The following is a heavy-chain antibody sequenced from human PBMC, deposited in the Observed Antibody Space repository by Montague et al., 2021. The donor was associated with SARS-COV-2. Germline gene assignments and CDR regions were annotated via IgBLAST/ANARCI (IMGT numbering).Heavy chain of an antibody. D-gene: IGHD3-22*01. Sequence: SETLSLTCTVSGGSISSSSYYWGWIRQPPGKGLEWIGSIYYSGGTYYNPSLKSRVTISVDTSKNQFSLKLSSVTAADTAVYFCAKKKYYYDSGALYGWFDPWGQGALVTVSS. J-gene: IGHJ5*02. CDR2: IYYSGGT. CDR3: AKKKYYYDSGALYGWFDP. CDR1: GGSISSSSYY. V-gene: IGHV4-39*01.